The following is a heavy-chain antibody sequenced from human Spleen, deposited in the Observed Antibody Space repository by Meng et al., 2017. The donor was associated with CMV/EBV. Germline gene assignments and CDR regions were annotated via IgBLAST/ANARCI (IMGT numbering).Heavy chain of an antibody. CDR2: VRYDGTND. CDR3: ANGEMPGATGDY. V-gene: IGHV3-30*02. D-gene: IGHD1-26*01. J-gene: IGHJ4*02. Sequence: GESLKISCTASGFTFSSFGMYWVRQAPGKGLEWVAFVRYDGTNDYYADSVKGRFTISRDNSKNTLYLQMNSLRAEDTAIYYCANGEMPGATGDYWGQGTLVTVSS. CDR1: GFTFSSFG.